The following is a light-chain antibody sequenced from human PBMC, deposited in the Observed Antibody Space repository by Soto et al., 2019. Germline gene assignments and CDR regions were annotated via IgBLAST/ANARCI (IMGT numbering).Light chain of an antibody. CDR1: QSIAIY. V-gene: IGKV1-39*01. CDR2: GAS. CDR3: QQSYRTLPT. J-gene: IGKJ3*01. Sequence: DIQMTQSPSSLSASIGDRVTITCRASQSIAIYLNWYQQKPGKAPNLLIFGASSLRSGAPSRFSAGGSGTDFTLTISSLPPEDVATYYCQQSYRTLPTFGPGTKVEIK.